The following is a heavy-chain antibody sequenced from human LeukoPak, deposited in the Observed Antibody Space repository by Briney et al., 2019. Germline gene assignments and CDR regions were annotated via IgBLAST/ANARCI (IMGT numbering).Heavy chain of an antibody. V-gene: IGHV4-39*01. CDR1: GGSISSSSYY. CDR2: IYYSGST. D-gene: IGHD3-3*01. J-gene: IGHJ4*02. Sequence: SETLSLTCTVSGGSISSSSYYWGWIRQPPGKGLEWIGSIYYSGSTYYNPPLKSRVTISVDTSKNQFSLKLSSVTAADTAVYYCARVYYSKDFWSGYYSTSHFDYWGQGTLVTVSS. CDR3: ARVYYSKDFWSGYYSTSHFDY.